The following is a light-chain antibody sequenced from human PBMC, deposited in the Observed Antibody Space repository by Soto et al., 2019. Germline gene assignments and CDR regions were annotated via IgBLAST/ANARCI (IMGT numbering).Light chain of an antibody. CDR1: GGHSSYA. CDR3: QTWATGIRV. CDR2: LNNDGSH. J-gene: IGLJ3*02. Sequence: QPGLTQSPSASASLGASVKLTCTLSGGHSSYAIAWHQQQPEKGPRYLMNLNNDGSHTKGDGIPDRFSGSSSGAERYLTISSLQSEDEADYYCQTWATGIRVFGGGTKVTVL. V-gene: IGLV4-69*01.